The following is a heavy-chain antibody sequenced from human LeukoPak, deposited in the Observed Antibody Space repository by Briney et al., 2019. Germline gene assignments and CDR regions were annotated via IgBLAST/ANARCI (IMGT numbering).Heavy chain of an antibody. CDR3: ARVGTAMVTGAFDI. D-gene: IGHD5-18*01. CDR1: GGTFSSYA. CDR2: IIPILGIA. V-gene: IGHV1-69*04. Sequence: ASVKVSCKASGGTFSSYATSWVRQAPGQGLEWLGRIIPILGIANYAQKFQGRVTITADKSTSTAYMELSSLRSEDTAVYYCARVGTAMVTGAFDIWGQGTMVTVSS. J-gene: IGHJ3*02.